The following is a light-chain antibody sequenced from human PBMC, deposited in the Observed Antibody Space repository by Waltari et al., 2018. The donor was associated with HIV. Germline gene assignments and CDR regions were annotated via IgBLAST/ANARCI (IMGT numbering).Light chain of an antibody. V-gene: IGLV2-11*01. Sequence: QSALTQPRSVSGSPGQSVTISCTGTSSDVGGYNYVSWYQHHPGKAPKSMIYDVTKRPSGVPDRFSGSKSGNTASLTISVLQAEDEADYYCCLYAGRYTYVFGTGTKVTVL. CDR3: CLYAGRYTYV. CDR1: SSDVGGYNY. CDR2: DVT. J-gene: IGLJ1*01.